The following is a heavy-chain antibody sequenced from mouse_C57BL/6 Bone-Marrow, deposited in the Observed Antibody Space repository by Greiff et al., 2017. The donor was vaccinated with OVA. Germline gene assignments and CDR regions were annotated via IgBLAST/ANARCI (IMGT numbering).Heavy chain of an antibody. Sequence: VRPGASVKLSCKASGYTFTSYGISWVKQRTGQGLEWIGEIYPRSGNTYYNEKFKGKATLTADKSSSTAYMELRSLTSEDSAVYFCARKNYSNYLTPYAMDYWGQGTSVTVSS. J-gene: IGHJ4*01. CDR2: IYPRSGNT. V-gene: IGHV1-81*01. D-gene: IGHD2-5*01. CDR3: ARKNYSNYLTPYAMDY. CDR1: GYTFTSYG.